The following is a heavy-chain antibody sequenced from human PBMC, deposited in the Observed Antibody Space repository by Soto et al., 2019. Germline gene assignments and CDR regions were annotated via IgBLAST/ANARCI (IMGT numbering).Heavy chain of an antibody. CDR2: ISPYDDNT. CDR3: ARGGYYDSSGSRNYHYYCMYA. V-gene: IGHV1-18*01. Sequence: QVQLVQSGTEVKKPGASVKVSCKASGYTFTSYGISWVRQAPGQGLEWMGWISPYDDNTNYTQNLQGRVTMTTDTSTRTAYMGLRSLRSDDTAVYYCARGGYYDSSGSRNYHYYCMYAWGQGTTVTVS. J-gene: IGHJ6*02. D-gene: IGHD3-22*01. CDR1: GYTFTSYG.